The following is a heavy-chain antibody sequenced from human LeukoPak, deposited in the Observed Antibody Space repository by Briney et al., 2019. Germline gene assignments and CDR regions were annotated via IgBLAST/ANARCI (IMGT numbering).Heavy chain of an antibody. CDR3: AKDRAIIRGMWFDY. Sequence: PGGSLRLSCAASGFSFSRYAMSWVRQAPGKGLEWVSAISGSGGSTYYADSVKGRFTISRDNSRNTLYLQMNSLRAEDTAVYYCAKDRAIIRGMWFDYWGQGTLVTVSS. J-gene: IGHJ4*02. CDR2: ISGSGGST. CDR1: GFSFSRYA. V-gene: IGHV3-23*01. D-gene: IGHD6-13*01.